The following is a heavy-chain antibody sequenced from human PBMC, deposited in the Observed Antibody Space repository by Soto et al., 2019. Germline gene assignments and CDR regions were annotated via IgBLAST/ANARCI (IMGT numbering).Heavy chain of an antibody. D-gene: IGHD2-15*01. J-gene: IGHJ3*02. V-gene: IGHV1-69*02. CDR2: IIPILGIA. CDR3: ASKKNGYWSGGSCYFGAFDI. Sequence: QVQLVQSGAEVKKPGSSVKVSCKASGGTFSSYTISWVRQAPGQGLEWMGRIIPILGIANYAQKFQGRVTITADKSTSTADMELSSLRSEDTAVYYCASKKNGYWSGGSCYFGAFDIWGQGTMVTVSS. CDR1: GGTFSSYT.